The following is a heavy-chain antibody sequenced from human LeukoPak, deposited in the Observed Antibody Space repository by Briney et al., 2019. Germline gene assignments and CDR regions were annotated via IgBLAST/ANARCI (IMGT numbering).Heavy chain of an antibody. CDR3: AKDSAWYSSSWYGY. J-gene: IGHJ4*02. CDR2: ISGSGGST. CDR1: GLTFSSYA. Sequence: PGGSLRLSCAASGLTFSSYAMSWVRQAPGKGLEWVSAISGSGGSTYYADSVKGRFTISRDNSKNTLYLQMNSLRAEDTAVYYCAKDSAWYSSSWYGYWGQGTLVTVSS. V-gene: IGHV3-23*01. D-gene: IGHD6-13*01.